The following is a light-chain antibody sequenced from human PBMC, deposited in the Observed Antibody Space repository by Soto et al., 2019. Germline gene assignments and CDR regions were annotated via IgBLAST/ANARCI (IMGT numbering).Light chain of an antibody. J-gene: IGLJ3*02. CDR1: SSDVGGYNY. CDR2: EVS. V-gene: IGLV2-14*01. Sequence: QSALTQPASVSGSPGQSITISCTGTSSDVGGYNYVSWYQQNPGKAPKLIIYEVSRRPSGVSSRFSGSKSGNTASLTISGLQAEDEADYYCSSYTSSNTVLGGGTKLTVL. CDR3: SSYTSSNTV.